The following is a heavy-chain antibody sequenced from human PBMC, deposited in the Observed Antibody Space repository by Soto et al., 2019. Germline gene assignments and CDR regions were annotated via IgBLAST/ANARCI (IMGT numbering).Heavy chain of an antibody. CDR2: INPNSGGT. J-gene: IGHJ5*02. CDR1: GYTFTGYY. Sequence: ASVKVSCKASGYTFTGYYMHWVLQAPGQGLEWMGWINPNSGGTNYAQKFQGRVTMTRDTSISTAYMELSRLRSDDTAVYYCARDFREYYDFWSGYPNWFDPWGQRTLVTVS. CDR3: ARDFREYYDFWSGYPNWFDP. V-gene: IGHV1-2*02. D-gene: IGHD3-3*01.